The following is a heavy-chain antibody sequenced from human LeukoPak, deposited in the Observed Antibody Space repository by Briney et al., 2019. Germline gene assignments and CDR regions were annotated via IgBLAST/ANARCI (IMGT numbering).Heavy chain of an antibody. D-gene: IGHD4-23*01. J-gene: IGHJ4*02. Sequence: GASVKVSCKASGYTFTGYYMHWVRQAPGQGLEWMGWINPNSGGTNYAQKFQGRVTMTRDTSISTAYMELSRLRSDDTAVYYCARDDYGGPLGTFDYWGQGTLVTVSS. CDR1: GYTFTGYY. V-gene: IGHV1-2*02. CDR3: ARDDYGGPLGTFDY. CDR2: INPNSGGT.